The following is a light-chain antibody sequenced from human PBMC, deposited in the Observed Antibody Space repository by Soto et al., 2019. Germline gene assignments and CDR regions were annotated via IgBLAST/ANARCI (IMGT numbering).Light chain of an antibody. CDR3: QSLGTGIQV. Sequence: QPVLTQSPSASASLGASVKFTCTLSSGYSTYAIAWHQQQSEKGPRFLMKINYDGTHSKGDGFFDRFSGSSSGAERHLTISSLQSEDEADYYCQSLGTGIQVFGGGTKLTVL. J-gene: IGLJ3*02. CDR2: INYDGTH. V-gene: IGLV4-69*01. CDR1: SGYSTYA.